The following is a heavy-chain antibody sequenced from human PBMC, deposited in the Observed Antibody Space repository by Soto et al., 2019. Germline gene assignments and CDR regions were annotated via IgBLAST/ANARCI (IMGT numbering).Heavy chain of an antibody. CDR3: ARSRIAAPPAYFEY. Sequence: SGGSLRLSCAASGFTFSSYGMHWVRQAPGKGLEWVAVIWYDGSNKYYADSVKGRFTISRDNSKNTLYLQMNSLRAEDTAVYYCARSRIAAPPAYFEYWGQGTLVTVSS. CDR2: IWYDGSNK. D-gene: IGHD6-6*01. CDR1: GFTFSSYG. J-gene: IGHJ4*02. V-gene: IGHV3-33*01.